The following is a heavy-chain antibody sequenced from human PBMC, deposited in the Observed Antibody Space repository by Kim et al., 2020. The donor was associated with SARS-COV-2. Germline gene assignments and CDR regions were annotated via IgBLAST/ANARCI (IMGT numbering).Heavy chain of an antibody. J-gene: IGHJ6*02. CDR1: GYSISSGYY. Sequence: SETLSLTCTVSGYSISSGYYWGWIRQPPGKGLEWIGSIYHSGSTYYNPSLKSRVTISVDTSKNQFSLKLSSVTAADTAVYYCARYGQWLVPYYGMDVWGQGTTVTVSS. CDR3: ARYGQWLVPYYGMDV. V-gene: IGHV4-38-2*02. CDR2: IYHSGST. D-gene: IGHD6-19*01.